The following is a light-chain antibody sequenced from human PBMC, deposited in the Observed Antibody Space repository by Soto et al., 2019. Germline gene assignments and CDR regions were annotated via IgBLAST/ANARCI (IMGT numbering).Light chain of an antibody. V-gene: IGKV1-27*01. CDR3: LKYNKDAPGA. Sequence: DIRMAQSPSSLSASVGDTVTLTCRASEDIGHFLAWYQQRPGTVPKLLIYATSRLQPGVPSRFSGSGSGTDFTLTINTLQPEDVATYFCLKYNKDAPGAFGQGTKVDI. CDR1: EDIGHF. J-gene: IGKJ1*01. CDR2: ATS.